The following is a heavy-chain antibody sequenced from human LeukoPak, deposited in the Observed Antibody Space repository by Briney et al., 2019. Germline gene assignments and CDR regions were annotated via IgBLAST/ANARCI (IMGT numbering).Heavy chain of an antibody. V-gene: IGHV4-39*07. J-gene: IGHJ3*02. CDR3: ARGWAEKWLPWETSIENDAFDI. CDR2: MSYSGHT. D-gene: IGHD3-22*01. Sequence: PSETLSLTCTISGDSIGRINYYWGWIRQPPGKGLEWIVSMSYSGHTYYNPSLKSRVTTSIDTSKNQFSLKLSSVTAADTAVYYCARGWAEKWLPWETSIENDAFDIWGQGTMVTVSS. CDR1: GDSIGRINYY.